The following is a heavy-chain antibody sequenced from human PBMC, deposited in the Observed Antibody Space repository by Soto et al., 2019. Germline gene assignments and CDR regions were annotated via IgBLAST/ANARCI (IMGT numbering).Heavy chain of an antibody. J-gene: IGHJ4*02. Sequence: QVQLHQWGAGLLKPSETLSLTCGVYNGSFMGYYWTWVRQPPGKGLEWIGEINHFGSPNYNPSLKSRVDISIYTSKQQFSLSLRSLTAADTAVYYCASLNGGRFLDKGDYWGQGILVTVSS. CDR3: ASLNGGRFLDKGDY. CDR2: INHFGSP. V-gene: IGHV4-34*01. CDR1: NGSFMGYY. D-gene: IGHD3-3*01.